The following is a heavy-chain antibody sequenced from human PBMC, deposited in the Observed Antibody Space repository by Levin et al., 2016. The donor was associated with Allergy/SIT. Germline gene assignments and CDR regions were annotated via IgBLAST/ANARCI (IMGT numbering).Heavy chain of an antibody. CDR3: ARAGYSGYVEWDGMDV. CDR2: IIPLVDSP. J-gene: IGHJ6*02. CDR1: GGTFSRYT. D-gene: IGHD5-12*01. Sequence: SVKVSCKASGGTFSRYTISWVRQAPGHGLEWMGRIIPLVDSPNYAQKFQGRVTITADKSTSTAYMELSSLRSEDTAIYYCARAGYSGYVEWDGMDVWGQGTTVTVSS. V-gene: IGHV1-69*08.